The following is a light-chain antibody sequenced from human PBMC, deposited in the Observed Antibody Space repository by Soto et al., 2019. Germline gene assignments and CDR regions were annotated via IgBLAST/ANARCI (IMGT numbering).Light chain of an antibody. J-gene: IGLJ1*01. CDR1: SSDVGGYNY. V-gene: IGLV2-14*01. CDR2: EVS. CDR3: SSYRTGGPFV. Sequence: QSALTQPASVSGSPGQSIAISCTGTSSDVGGYNYVSWYQHLPGKAPKLLISEVSNRPSGVSHRFSGSKSGNTASLTISGLQAEDEADYYCSSYRTGGPFVFGNGTKVTVL.